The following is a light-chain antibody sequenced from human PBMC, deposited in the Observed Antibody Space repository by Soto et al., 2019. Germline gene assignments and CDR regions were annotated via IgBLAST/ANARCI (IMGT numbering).Light chain of an antibody. V-gene: IGKV1-39*01. CDR1: QSISSY. CDR2: AAS. CDR3: QQSYSTPRT. Sequence: IQMTQSPSSLSASVGDRVTITCRASQSISSYLNWYQQKPGKAPKLLIYAASSLHSGVPSRFSGSGSVTDFTLAISSLQPEDFATYYCQQSYSTPRTFGQGTKVEIK. J-gene: IGKJ1*01.